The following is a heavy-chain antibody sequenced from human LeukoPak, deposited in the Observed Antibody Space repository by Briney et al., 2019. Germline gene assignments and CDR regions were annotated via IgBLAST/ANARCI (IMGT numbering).Heavy chain of an antibody. J-gene: IGHJ4*02. CDR3: AAQQQLALPFDY. D-gene: IGHD6-13*01. V-gene: IGHV4-39*07. CDR1: SGSISSSIYY. CDR2: IYYSGRT. Sequence: SETLPLTCTVSSGSISSSIYYWGWVRQPPGKGLEWLGNIYYSGRTYNNPSLQSRVTISVDTSKNQFSLKLSSVTAADTAVYYCAAQQQLALPFDYWGQGTLVTVSS.